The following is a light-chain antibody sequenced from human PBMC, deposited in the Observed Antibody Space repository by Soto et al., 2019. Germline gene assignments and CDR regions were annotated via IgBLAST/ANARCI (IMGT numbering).Light chain of an antibody. Sequence: QSVLTQPPSASGTPGQRVTISCSGGSSDIGRNVVYWYQHLPGTAPKLVIYMNNQRPSGVPDRFSGSKSGTSASRAISGLHSKDEAHYYCETWDDNLNFCVFGGGTKLTVL. CDR1: SSDIGRNV. V-gene: IGLV1-44*01. CDR2: MNN. J-gene: IGLJ3*02. CDR3: ETWDDNLNFCV.